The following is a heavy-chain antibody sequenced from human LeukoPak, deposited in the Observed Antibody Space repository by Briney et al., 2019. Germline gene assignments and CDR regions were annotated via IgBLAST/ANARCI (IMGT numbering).Heavy chain of an antibody. CDR3: ARWYNSLDV. CDR2: IGSNGGST. CDR1: GFTFSNYT. V-gene: IGHV3-64*01. Sequence: PGGSLRLSCAASGFTFSNYTMHWVRQAPGKGLEYVSGIGSNGGSTYYANSVKGRFTISRDNSKNTLYLQMGSLRPEDMAVYYCARWYNSLDVWGQGTTVTVSS. D-gene: IGHD1-1*01. J-gene: IGHJ6*02.